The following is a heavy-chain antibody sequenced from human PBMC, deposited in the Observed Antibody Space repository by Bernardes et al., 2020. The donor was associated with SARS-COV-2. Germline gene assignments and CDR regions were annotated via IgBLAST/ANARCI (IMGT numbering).Heavy chain of an antibody. V-gene: IGHV1-18*04. Sequence: ASVKVSCKASGYTFMRYGISWMRQAPGQGREWMAWINPFNGNKVYAQNLQGRITLTTDTSTSVAYMELRSLRSDDTAVYYCARDPNCSGGNCYFDYWGQGTLVTVSS. CDR2: INPFNGNK. J-gene: IGHJ4*02. D-gene: IGHD2-15*01. CDR3: ARDPNCSGGNCYFDY. CDR1: GYTFMRYG.